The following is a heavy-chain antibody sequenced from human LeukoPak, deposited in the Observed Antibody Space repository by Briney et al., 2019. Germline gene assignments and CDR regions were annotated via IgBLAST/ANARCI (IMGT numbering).Heavy chain of an antibody. J-gene: IGHJ6*03. CDR1: GGSFSGYY. Sequence: SETLSLTCAVYGGSFSGYYWSWIRQPPGKGLEWIGEINHSGSTNYNPSLKSRVTISVDTSKNQFSLKLSSVTAADTAVCYCARSLGTSQNYYYYMDVWGKGTTVTVSS. CDR2: INHSGST. V-gene: IGHV4-34*01. D-gene: IGHD2-2*01. CDR3: ARSLGTSQNYYYYMDV.